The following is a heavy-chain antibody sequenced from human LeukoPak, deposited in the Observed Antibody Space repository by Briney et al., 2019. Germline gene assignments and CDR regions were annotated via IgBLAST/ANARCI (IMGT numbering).Heavy chain of an antibody. CDR3: ARGLEWPTPDALDI. Sequence: SETLSLTCNVSGGSISNYYWSWIRQPAGKGLEWIGRIYTSGSANYSPSLKSRLIMSVDTSKNQFSLKLSSVTAADTAVYYCARGLEWPTPDALDIWGQGTMVTVSS. CDR2: IYTSGSA. V-gene: IGHV4-4*07. CDR1: GGSISNYY. J-gene: IGHJ3*02. D-gene: IGHD2-8*01.